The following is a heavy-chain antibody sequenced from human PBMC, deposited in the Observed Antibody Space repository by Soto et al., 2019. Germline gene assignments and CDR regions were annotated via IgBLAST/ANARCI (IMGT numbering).Heavy chain of an antibody. CDR3: ARESPPYYYGSGRFEP. CDR2: INPNSGGT. CDR1: GYTFTGYY. D-gene: IGHD3-10*01. J-gene: IGHJ5*02. V-gene: IGHV1-2*02. Sequence: QVQLGQSGAEVKKPGASVKVSCKASGYTFTGYYMHWVRQAPGQGLAWMGWINPNSGGTNYAQKFTGRVTMTRETSISTAYMDLSRLRSDDTAVYYCARESPPYYYGSGRFEPWGQGTLVTVSS.